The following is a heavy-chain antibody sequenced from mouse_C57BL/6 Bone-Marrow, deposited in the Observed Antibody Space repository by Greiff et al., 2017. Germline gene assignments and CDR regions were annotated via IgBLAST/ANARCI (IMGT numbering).Heavy chain of an antibody. Sequence: QVQLKQPGAELVRPGSSVKLSCKASGYTFTSYWMDWVKQRPGQGLEWIGNIYPSDSETHYNQQFKDKATLTVDKSSSTAYMQLSSLTSEDSAVSYCASTSLCPMTGFDYWGQGTTHTVSS. D-gene: IGHD6-1*01. CDR3: ASTSLCPMTGFDY. CDR1: GYTFTSYW. CDR2: IYPSDSET. V-gene: IGHV1-61*01. J-gene: IGHJ2*01.